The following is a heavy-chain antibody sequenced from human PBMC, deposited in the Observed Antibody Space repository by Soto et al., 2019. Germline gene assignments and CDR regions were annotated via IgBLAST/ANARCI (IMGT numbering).Heavy chain of an antibody. J-gene: IGHJ4*02. Sequence: EVQLLESGGGLVQPGGSLRLSCAASGFTFSSYAMSWVRQAPGKGLEWVSAISGSGGSTYYADSMKGRFTISRDNSKNTLYLQMNSLRAEDTAVYYCANGAGYSYGYGLQANWGQGTLVTVSS. CDR1: GFTFSSYA. CDR3: ANGAGYSYGYGLQAN. CDR2: ISGSGGST. D-gene: IGHD5-18*01. V-gene: IGHV3-23*01.